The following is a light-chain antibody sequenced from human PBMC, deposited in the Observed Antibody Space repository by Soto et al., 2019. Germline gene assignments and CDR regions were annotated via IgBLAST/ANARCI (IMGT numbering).Light chain of an antibody. CDR1: QSISNS. CDR2: RAS. CDR3: QQGWT. V-gene: IGKV1-5*03. J-gene: IGKJ1*01. Sequence: DIQMTQSPSTRSASVGDRVTMTCRASQSISNSLAWYQQKPGKAPKLLIYRASALQSGVPSRFSGSGSGTEFILTISSLQPDDFATYYCQQGWTFGQGTKVDIK.